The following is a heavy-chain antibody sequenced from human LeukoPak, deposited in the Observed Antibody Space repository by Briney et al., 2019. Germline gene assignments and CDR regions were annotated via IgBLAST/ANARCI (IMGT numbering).Heavy chain of an antibody. Sequence: GGSLRLSCAASGFTFSSYWMNWVRQAPGKGLEWVANIKQDGSEKYYVDSVKGRFTISRDNAKNSLYLQMNSLRAEDTAVYYCARDRTRGSFDIWGQGTMVTVSS. CDR1: GFTFSSYW. CDR3: ARDRTRGSFDI. J-gene: IGHJ3*02. V-gene: IGHV3-7*04. CDR2: IKQDGSEK.